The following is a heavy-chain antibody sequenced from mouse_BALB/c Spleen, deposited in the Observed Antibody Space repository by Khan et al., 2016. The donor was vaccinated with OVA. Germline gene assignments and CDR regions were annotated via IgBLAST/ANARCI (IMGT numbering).Heavy chain of an antibody. J-gene: IGHJ4*01. CDR3: AKFIYYGDDRYSMDY. Sequence: QVQLKQSGPGLVAPSQSLSITCTVSGFSLTRYGVNWIRQPPGKGLEWLGIIWGEGSTNYHSALKSSMRISKDNSKSQVFFKVHSLQTDDTATYYCAKFIYYGDDRYSMDYCGQGTSVTVSS. D-gene: IGHD2-2*01. CDR2: IWGEGST. V-gene: IGHV2-3*01. CDR1: GFSLTRYG.